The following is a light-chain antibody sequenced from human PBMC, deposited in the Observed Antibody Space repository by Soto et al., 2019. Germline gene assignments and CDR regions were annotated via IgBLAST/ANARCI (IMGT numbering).Light chain of an antibody. J-gene: IGLJ2*01. CDR2: DVS. V-gene: IGLV2-14*01. CDR1: SSDVGGYNY. CDR3: SSYTSSSTLVV. Sequence: QSALTQPASVSGSPGQSITISCTGTSSDVGGYNYVSWYPQHPGKAPKLMIYDVSNRPSGVSNRFSGSKSGNTASLTISGLHAEDEADYYCSSYTSSSTLVVFGGGTKLTVL.